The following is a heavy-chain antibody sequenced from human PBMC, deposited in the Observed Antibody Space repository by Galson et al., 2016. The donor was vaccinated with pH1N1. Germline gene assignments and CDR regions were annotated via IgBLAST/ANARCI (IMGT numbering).Heavy chain of an antibody. V-gene: IGHV4-31*03. CDR2: IYYTGST. J-gene: IGHJ5*02. CDR1: GGSISSGGYY. CDR3: VRAYYDSGPRNWFDP. Sequence: TLSLTCTVSGGSISSGGYYWSWIRQHPGKGLEWIGYIYYTGSTYYNPSLKSRVIISVDTSKNQVSLNLSSVTAAATAVYYCVRAYYDSGPRNWFDPWGQGTLVTVSS. D-gene: IGHD3-22*01.